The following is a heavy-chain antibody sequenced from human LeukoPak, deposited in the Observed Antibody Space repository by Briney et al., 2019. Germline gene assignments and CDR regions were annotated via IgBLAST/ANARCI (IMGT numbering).Heavy chain of an antibody. V-gene: IGHV4-34*01. CDR1: GGSFSGYY. J-gene: IGHJ4*02. CDR3: ARGGYGGNLSPFGY. D-gene: IGHD4-23*01. Sequence: SETLSLTCAVYGGSFSGYYWSWIRQPPGKGLEWIGEINHSGSTNYNPSLKSRVTISVDTSKNQFSLKLSSVTAADTAVYYCARGGYGGNLSPFGYWGQGTLVTVSS. CDR2: INHSGST.